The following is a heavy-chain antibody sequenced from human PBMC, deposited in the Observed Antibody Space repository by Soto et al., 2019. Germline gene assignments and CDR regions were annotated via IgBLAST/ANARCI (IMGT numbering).Heavy chain of an antibody. CDR1: GGSISSGGYS. CDR2: IYHSGST. CDR3: ARGRRIPPFDP. J-gene: IGHJ5*02. V-gene: IGHV4-30-2*01. D-gene: IGHD2-15*01. Sequence: SETLSLTCAVSGGSISSGGYSWSWIRQPPGKGLEWIGYIYHSGSTYYNPSLKSRVTISVDRSKNQFSLKLSSVTAADTAVYYCARGRRIPPFDPWGQGTLVTVSS.